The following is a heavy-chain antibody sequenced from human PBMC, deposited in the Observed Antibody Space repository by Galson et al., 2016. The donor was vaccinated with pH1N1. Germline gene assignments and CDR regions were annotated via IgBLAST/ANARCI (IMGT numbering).Heavy chain of an antibody. CDR1: GFSLSTFGVR. D-gene: IGHD3-10*01. J-gene: IGHJ6*02. CDR3: ARMGVASGGRYYYGMDV. CDR2: IDWDDEK. V-gene: IGHV2-70*04. Sequence: PALVTPTQTLKLTCTFSGFSLSTFGVRVSWIRQSPGKALEWLARIDWDDEKFYSPSPKTRLTISKDTSKDQVVLTMTNMDPVDTGTYYCARMGVASGGRYYYGMDVWGQGATVTVAS.